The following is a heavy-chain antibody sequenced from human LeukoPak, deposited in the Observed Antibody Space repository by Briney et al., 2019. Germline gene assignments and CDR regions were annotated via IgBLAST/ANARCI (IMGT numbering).Heavy chain of an antibody. D-gene: IGHD2-2*01. CDR3: AKGYCRGNSCYDDRGAFDY. Sequence: SETLSLTCSVSGYSISSGNYWGWVRLPPGEGLQWIGSIYRSGSPYYNHSLKSQVTLSVATSKNQFSLKLSSVTPADTAVYYCAKGYCRGNSCYDDRGAFDYWGQGTLVTVSS. CDR2: IYRSGSP. J-gene: IGHJ4*02. CDR1: GYSISSGNY. V-gene: IGHV4-38-2*02.